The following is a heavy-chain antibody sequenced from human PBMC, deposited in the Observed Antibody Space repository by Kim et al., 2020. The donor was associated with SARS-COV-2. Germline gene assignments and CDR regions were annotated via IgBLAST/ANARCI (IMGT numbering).Heavy chain of an antibody. Sequence: GGSLRLSCAASGFSLSNFGMHWVRQTPGKGLEWVAIVWANGNNKYYADSVKGRFTISKDDSKNTVYLQMNSLRADDTAVYYCARDPTGKTDYWGQGTLVTVSS. CDR2: VWANGNNK. CDR1: GFSLSNFG. D-gene: IGHD2-8*02. J-gene: IGHJ4*02. CDR3: ARDPTGKTDY. V-gene: IGHV3-33*01.